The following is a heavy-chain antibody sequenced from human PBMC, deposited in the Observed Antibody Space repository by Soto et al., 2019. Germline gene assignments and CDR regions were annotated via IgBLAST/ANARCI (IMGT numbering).Heavy chain of an antibody. CDR3: VKDIVGRGTGWVFEY. V-gene: IGHV3-9*01. CDR2: ISWDSGLI. Sequence: EVQLVESGGGLVQPGRSLRLSCAASGFTFDDYAMHWVRQAPGKGLEWVSGISWDSGLIGYGDSVKGRLTRSRDNAKNSLYLQMNSLRTEDTALYYCVKDIVGRGTGWVFEYRGQGTLGTVS. J-gene: IGHJ4*02. D-gene: IGHD6-19*01. CDR1: GFTFDDYA.